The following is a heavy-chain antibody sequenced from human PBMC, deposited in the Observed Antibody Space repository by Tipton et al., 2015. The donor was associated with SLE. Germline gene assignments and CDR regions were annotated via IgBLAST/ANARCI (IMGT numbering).Heavy chain of an antibody. CDR1: GGSITSSSYF. D-gene: IGHD3-10*01. CDR2: IYTSGST. CDR3: ARGSRGVGFDV. V-gene: IGHV4-61*02. J-gene: IGHJ6*02. Sequence: TLSLTCTVSGGSITSSSYFWGWIRQPAGKGLEWIGRIYTSGSTNYNPSLKSRVTISVDTSKNHFSLNLYSVTAADTAVYYCARGSRGVGFDVWGHGTTVIVSS.